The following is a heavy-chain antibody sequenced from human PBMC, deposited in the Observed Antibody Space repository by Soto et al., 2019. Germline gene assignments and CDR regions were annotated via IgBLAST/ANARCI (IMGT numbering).Heavy chain of an antibody. CDR1: GFTFSSYA. J-gene: IGHJ4*02. D-gene: IGHD6-13*01. Sequence: EVQLLESGGGLVQPGGSLRLSCAASGFTFSSYAMSWVRQAPGKGLEWVSAISGSGGSTYYADSVKGRFTISRDNSKNTLYLQRNSLRAEDTAVYYCEKDWGSDQQLVLSAVDYWGQGALVPVSS. CDR2: ISGSGGST. CDR3: EKDWGSDQQLVLSAVDY. V-gene: IGHV3-23*01.